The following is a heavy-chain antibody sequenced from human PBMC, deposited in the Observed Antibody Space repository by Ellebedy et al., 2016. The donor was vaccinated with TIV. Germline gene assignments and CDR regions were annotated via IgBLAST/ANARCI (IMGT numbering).Heavy chain of an antibody. CDR1: GFSFPKHG. V-gene: IGHV3-30*19. J-gene: IGHJ6*02. CDR2: TSYDDSVQ. CDR3: ARGRYLSRHSLDV. D-gene: IGHD2-21*01. Sequence: PGGSLRLSCAASGFSFPKHGMHWVRQAPGKGLEWVSLTSYDDSVQYYADSVKGRFTISRDNSKNTLYLQMSSLRPDDTALYFCARGRYLSRHSLDVWGQGTTVTVSS.